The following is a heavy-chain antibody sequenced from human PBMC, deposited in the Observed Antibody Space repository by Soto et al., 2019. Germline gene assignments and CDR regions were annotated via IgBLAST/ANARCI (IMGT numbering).Heavy chain of an antibody. D-gene: IGHD5-12*01. CDR2: VSHDGRKT. CDR3: AKDLRQGASGATVYGMDV. J-gene: IGHJ6*02. V-gene: IGHV3-30*18. Sequence: QVQLVESGGGEVQPGTSLRLSCVASGFIFSDNGMHWVRQVPGKGLEWVALVSHDGRKTFYADSVKGRLTIYRDNSKNTVYRHMSNLRPEDTAVYQCAKDLRQGASGATVYGMDVWGQGTTVTVSS. CDR1: GFIFSDNG.